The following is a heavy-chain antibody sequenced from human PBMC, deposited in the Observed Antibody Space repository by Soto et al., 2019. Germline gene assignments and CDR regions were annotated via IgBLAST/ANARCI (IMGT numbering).Heavy chain of an antibody. Sequence: GGSLRLSCAASGFTVSSNYMSWVRQAPGKGLEWVSVIYSGGSTYYADSVKGRFTISRDNSKNTLYLQMNSLRAEDTAVYYCARERPMGRITMVRGVIVPTESIIYGMDVWGQGTTVTVSS. J-gene: IGHJ6*02. CDR1: GFTVSSNY. CDR2: IYSGGST. CDR3: ARERPMGRITMVRGVIVPTESIIYGMDV. V-gene: IGHV3-53*01. D-gene: IGHD3-10*01.